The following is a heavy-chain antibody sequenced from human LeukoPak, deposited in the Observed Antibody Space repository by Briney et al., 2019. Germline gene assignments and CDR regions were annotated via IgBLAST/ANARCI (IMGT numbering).Heavy chain of an antibody. V-gene: IGHV1-8*03. J-gene: IGHJ6*03. CDR1: GYTFTSYD. Sequence: ASVKVSCKASGYTFTSYDINWVRQATGQGLEWMGWMNPNSGNTGYAQKFQGRVTITRNTSISTAYMELSSLRSEDTAVYYCARDGSVLWFGDLSYYMDVWGKGTTVTISS. D-gene: IGHD3-10*01. CDR3: ARDGSVLWFGDLSYYMDV. CDR2: MNPNSGNT.